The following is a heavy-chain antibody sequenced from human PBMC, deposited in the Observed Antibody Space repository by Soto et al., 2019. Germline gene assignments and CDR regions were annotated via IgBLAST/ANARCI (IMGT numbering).Heavy chain of an antibody. CDR1: GFTFSIYA. CDR3: ARDGSVAAAGKDFQH. V-gene: IGHV3-30-3*01. Sequence: PGGSLRLSCAASGFTFSIYAMHWVRHAPGKGLEWVAVISYDGSNKYYADSVRGRFTISRDNSKNTLYLQMNSLRAEDTAVYYCARDGSVAAAGKDFQHWGQGTLVTVSS. CDR2: ISYDGSNK. J-gene: IGHJ1*01. D-gene: IGHD6-13*01.